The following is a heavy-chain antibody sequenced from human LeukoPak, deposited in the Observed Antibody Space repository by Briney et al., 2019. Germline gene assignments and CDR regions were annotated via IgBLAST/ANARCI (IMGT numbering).Heavy chain of an antibody. J-gene: IGHJ4*02. Sequence: GASVKVSCKASGGTFSSYAISWVRQAPGQGLEWMGWINTDYQNAENAEQFQGRVTLTADTSTSTAYMELRSLTFDDTGVYYCARDNGGSRDCWGQGTLVTVSS. CDR2: INTDYQNA. V-gene: IGHV1-18*01. CDR3: ARDNGGSRDC. D-gene: IGHD1-26*01. CDR1: GGTFSSYA.